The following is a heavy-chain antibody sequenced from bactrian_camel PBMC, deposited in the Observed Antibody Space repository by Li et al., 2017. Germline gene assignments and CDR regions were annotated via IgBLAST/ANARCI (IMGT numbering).Heavy chain of an antibody. CDR1: GHTYSSNC. CDR3: AADQLYGTCRDVLDFPA. CDR2: LWIGGATT. J-gene: IGHJ4*01. V-gene: IGHV3-3*01. Sequence: HVQLVESGGGSVQPGGSLRLSCGASGHTYSSNCMGWFRQRPGKDREGLAVLWIGGATTTYADSVKGRFIITRDKGKDLVYLRMNGLQPEDTGIYYCAADQLYGTCRDVLDFPARGQGTQVTVS. D-gene: IGHD6*01.